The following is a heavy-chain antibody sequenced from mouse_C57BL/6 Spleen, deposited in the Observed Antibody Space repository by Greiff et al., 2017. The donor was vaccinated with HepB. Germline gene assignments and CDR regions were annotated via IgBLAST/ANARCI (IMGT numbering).Heavy chain of an antibody. CDR1: GYTFTSYT. D-gene: IGHD2-4*01. Sequence: VQLQQSGAELARPGASAKMSCKASGYTFTSYTMHWVKQRPGQGLEWIGYINPSSGYTKYNQKFKDKATLTADKSSSTAYMQLSSRTSEDSAVYYCARENYDYPTWYFDVWGTGTTVTVSS. CDR3: ARENYDYPTWYFDV. V-gene: IGHV1-4*01. CDR2: INPSSGYT. J-gene: IGHJ1*03.